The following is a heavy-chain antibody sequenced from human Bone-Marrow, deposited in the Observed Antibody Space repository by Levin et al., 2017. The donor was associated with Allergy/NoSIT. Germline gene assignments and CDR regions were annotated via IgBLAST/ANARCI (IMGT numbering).Heavy chain of an antibody. CDR3: ARRSSSSSPYYFDY. D-gene: IGHD6-13*01. J-gene: IGHJ4*02. CDR1: GLTFSNYW. Sequence: PGGSLRLSCAASGLTFSNYWMHWVRQAPGKGLVWVSRINSDGSSTSYADSVKGRLTISRDNAKNTLYLQMNSLRAEDTAIYYCARRSSSSSPYYFDYWGQGTLVTVSS. CDR2: INSDGSST. V-gene: IGHV3-74*01.